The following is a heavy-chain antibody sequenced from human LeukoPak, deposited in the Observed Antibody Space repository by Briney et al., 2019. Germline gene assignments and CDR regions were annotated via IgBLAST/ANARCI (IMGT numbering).Heavy chain of an antibody. Sequence: SETLSLTCAVYGGSFSGYYWSWIRQPPGKGLEWIGEINHSGSTNYNPSLKSRVTISVDTSKNQFSLKLSSVTAADTAVYYRARGSIAARPRPYYYGMDVWGQGTTVTVSS. CDR1: GGSFSGYY. J-gene: IGHJ6*02. CDR2: INHSGST. V-gene: IGHV4-34*01. CDR3: ARGSIAARPRPYYYGMDV. D-gene: IGHD6-6*01.